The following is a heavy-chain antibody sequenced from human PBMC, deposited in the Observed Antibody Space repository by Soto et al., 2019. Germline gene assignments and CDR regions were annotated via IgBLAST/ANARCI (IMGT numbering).Heavy chain of an antibody. J-gene: IGHJ4*02. CDR3: AVDYEGGVDY. V-gene: IGHV3-33*01. Sequence: GGSLRLSCAASGFTFSSYGMHWVRQAPGKGLEWVAVIWYDGSNKYYADYVKGRFTISRDNSKNTLYLQMKSLRAEDTAVYYCAVDYEGGVDYWGQGTLVTVSS. CDR1: GFTFSSYG. CDR2: IWYDGSNK. D-gene: IGHD4-17*01.